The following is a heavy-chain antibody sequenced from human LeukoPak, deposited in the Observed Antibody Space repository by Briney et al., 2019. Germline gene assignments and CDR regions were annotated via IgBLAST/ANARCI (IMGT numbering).Heavy chain of an antibody. Sequence: ASVKVSCKASGYTFTAYYIHWVRQAPGQGLEWMGWIDPNSGGTNYAQRFQGRVTMTRDTSISTAYMELSRLRSDETAVYYCARGGSMIFGVLNDWGQGARVTVSS. D-gene: IGHD3/OR15-3a*01. CDR1: GYTFTAYY. V-gene: IGHV1-2*02. CDR3: ARGGSMIFGVLND. CDR2: IDPNSGGT. J-gene: IGHJ4*02.